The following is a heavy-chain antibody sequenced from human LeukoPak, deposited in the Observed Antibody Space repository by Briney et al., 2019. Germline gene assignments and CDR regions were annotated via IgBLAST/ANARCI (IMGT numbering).Heavy chain of an antibody. CDR1: GFTFSSYA. D-gene: IGHD4-17*01. J-gene: IGHJ4*02. CDR2: VSGSGGST. CDR3: AKDPMTTVTTGPLSFDY. Sequence: GGSLRLSCAASGFTFSSYAMSWVRQAPGKGLEWVSAVSGSGGSTYYADSVKGRFTISRDNSKNTLYLQMNSLRAEDTAVYYCAKDPMTTVTTGPLSFDYWGQGTLVTVSS. V-gene: IGHV3-23*01.